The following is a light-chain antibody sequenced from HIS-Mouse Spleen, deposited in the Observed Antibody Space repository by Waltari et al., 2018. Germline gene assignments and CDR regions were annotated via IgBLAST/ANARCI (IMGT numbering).Light chain of an antibody. V-gene: IGLV7-46*01. CDR2: HTS. CDR1: TGAVTSGHY. J-gene: IGLJ2*01. CDR3: LLSYSGARSVV. Sequence: QAVVTQEPSLTVSPGGTVTLTCGASTGAVTSGHYPYWFQQKPGQAPRTLIYHTSTKHSWTPARCSGSLLGGKAALTLSGAQPEDEAEYYCLLSYSGARSVVFGGGTKLTVL.